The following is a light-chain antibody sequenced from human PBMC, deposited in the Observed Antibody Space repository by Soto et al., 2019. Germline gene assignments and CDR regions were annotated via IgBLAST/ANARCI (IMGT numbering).Light chain of an antibody. CDR2: VAS. CDR1: QDIGIT. V-gene: IGKV1-17*01. J-gene: IGKJ1*01. Sequence: DLQMTQSPSSLSASVGDRVTMTSRASQDIGITIGWFQQKPGKAPKRLIYVASSLQSGVPSRFSGSGSGTEFTLTISSLQPEDFASYFCLQHNAYPWTFGQGTKVEV. CDR3: LQHNAYPWT.